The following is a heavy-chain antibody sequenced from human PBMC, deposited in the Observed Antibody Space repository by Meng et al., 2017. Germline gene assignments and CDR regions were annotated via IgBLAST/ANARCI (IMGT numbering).Heavy chain of an antibody. CDR1: GGTFSSYA. D-gene: IGHD5-18*01. J-gene: IGHJ4*02. V-gene: IGHV1-69*13. CDR2: IIPIFGTA. Sequence: SVKVSCKASGGTFSSYAISWVRQAPGQGLEWMGGIIPIFGTANYAQKFQGRVTITADESTSTAYMELSSLRSEDTDVYYCARALRGYSYGFDYWGQGTLVTVSS. CDR3: ARALRGYSYGFDY.